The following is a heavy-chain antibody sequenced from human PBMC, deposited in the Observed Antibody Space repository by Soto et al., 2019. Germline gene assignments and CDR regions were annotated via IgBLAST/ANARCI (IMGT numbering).Heavy chain of an antibody. CDR3: GRQNYAGYGGYDSAFDT. V-gene: IGHV5-51*01. D-gene: IGHD5-12*01. CDR2: IYPGDSDV. Sequence: GESLKISCQGSGYTFTTYWVGWVRQRPGKGLDWMGNIYPGDSDVKYSPSFQGQVTISVDKSISTAYLQWNSLKASDTAVYYCGRQNYAGYGGYDSAFDTWGQGTLVTVSS. CDR1: GYTFTTYW. J-gene: IGHJ4*02.